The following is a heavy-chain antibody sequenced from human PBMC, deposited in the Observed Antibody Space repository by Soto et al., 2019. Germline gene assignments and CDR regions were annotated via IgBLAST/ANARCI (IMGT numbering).Heavy chain of an antibody. CDR2: IYTSGST. Sequence: PSETLSLTCTVSGGSISSYYWSWIRQPAGKGLEWIGRIYTSGSTNYNPSLKSRVTMSVDTSKNQFSLKLSSVTAADTAVYYCARSPVYSSSWCYFDYWGQGTLVTVSS. CDR1: GGSISSYY. D-gene: IGHD6-13*01. V-gene: IGHV4-4*07. CDR3: ARSPVYSSSWCYFDY. J-gene: IGHJ4*02.